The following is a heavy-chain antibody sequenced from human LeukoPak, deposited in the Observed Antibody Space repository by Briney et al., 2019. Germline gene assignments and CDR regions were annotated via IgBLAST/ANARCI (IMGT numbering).Heavy chain of an antibody. D-gene: IGHD1-26*01. CDR2: STPIYRTA. J-gene: IGHJ4*02. Sequence: SVKVSCKASGGTFSSYVSSGVRQAPGKGREWMARSTPIYRTAHYAPKFQGTVTITTAESTSTAYMDLRSPGSEATAVYSCASGGGGATTYFDNWGQGTLVTVSS. V-gene: IGHV1-69*05. CDR3: ASGGGGATTYFDN. CDR1: GGTFSSYV.